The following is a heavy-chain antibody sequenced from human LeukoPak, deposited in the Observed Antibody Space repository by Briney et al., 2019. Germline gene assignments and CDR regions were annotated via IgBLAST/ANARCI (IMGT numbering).Heavy chain of an antibody. CDR2: IKQDGSEK. CDR3: ARDLNIVGATWSDY. J-gene: IGHJ4*02. Sequence: PGGSLRLSCAASGFTFSNYWMRLVRQAPGKGLEWVANIKQDGSEKYYVDSVKGRFTISRDNAKNSLYLQMNSLRAEDTAVYYCARDLNIVGATWSDYWGQGTLVTVSS. CDR1: GFTFSNYW. D-gene: IGHD1-26*01. V-gene: IGHV3-7*01.